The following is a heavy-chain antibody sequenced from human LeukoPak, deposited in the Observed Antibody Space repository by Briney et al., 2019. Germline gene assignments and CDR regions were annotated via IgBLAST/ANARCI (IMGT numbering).Heavy chain of an antibody. CDR2: ISSSGSYI. V-gene: IGHV3-48*03. CDR3: ARVRKDGYSYGFYDL. D-gene: IGHD5-18*01. Sequence: GGSLRLSCAASGFSFSTSEMNWVRQAPGKGLECISYISSSGSYIHYADSVKGRFTISRDNAKNSLYLQMSSLRVEDTALYYCARVRKDGYSYGFYDLWGQGTLVTVPS. CDR1: GFSFSTSE. J-gene: IGHJ5*02.